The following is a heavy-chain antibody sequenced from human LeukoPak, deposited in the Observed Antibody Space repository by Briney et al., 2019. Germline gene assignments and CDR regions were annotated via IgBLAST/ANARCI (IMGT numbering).Heavy chain of an antibody. D-gene: IGHD1-26*01. CDR1: GGSISSDNW. Sequence: KPSETLSLTCDVSGGSISSDNWWIWVRQPRGKGLEWIGEIYHTGRSNYNPSLKSRVSMSVDKSKNQFSLTLSSVTAADTALYYCVRGLYGSDSYWGQGSLVTVSS. CDR2: IYHTGRS. J-gene: IGHJ4*02. V-gene: IGHV4-4*02. CDR3: VRGLYGSDSY.